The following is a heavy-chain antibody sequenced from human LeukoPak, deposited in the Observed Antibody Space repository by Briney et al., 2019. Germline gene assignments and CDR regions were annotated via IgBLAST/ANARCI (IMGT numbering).Heavy chain of an antibody. CDR3: ASSAGALIDC. CDR2: IWFDGSNE. Sequence: PGRSLRLSCAASGFTFSNYDMHWVRQAPGKGLEWVVVIWFDGSNEFYADSVKGRFTISRDNSKNTLYLQMNSLRAEDTAVYYCASSAGALIDCWGQGTLVIVSS. D-gene: IGHD6-19*01. J-gene: IGHJ4*02. CDR1: GFTFSNYD. V-gene: IGHV3-33*01.